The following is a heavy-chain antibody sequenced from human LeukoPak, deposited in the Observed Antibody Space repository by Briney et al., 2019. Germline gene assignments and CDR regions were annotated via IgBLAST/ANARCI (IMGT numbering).Heavy chain of an antibody. J-gene: IGHJ4*02. V-gene: IGHV3-74*01. CDR3: AGDGGLERYFDY. CDR2: INSDGSST. D-gene: IGHD1-1*01. Sequence: SGGSLRLSCAASGFTFSSYEMNWVRQAPGKGLVWVSRINSDGSSTSYADSVKGRVTISRDNAKNTLYLQMNSLRAEDTAVYYCAGDGGLERYFDYWGQGTLVTVSS. CDR1: GFTFSSYE.